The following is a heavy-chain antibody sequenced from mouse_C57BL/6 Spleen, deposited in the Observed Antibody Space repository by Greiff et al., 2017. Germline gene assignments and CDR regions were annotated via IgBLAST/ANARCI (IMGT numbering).Heavy chain of an antibody. CDR3: ARASSGYFDY. J-gene: IGHJ2*01. D-gene: IGHD3-2*02. CDR1: GFTFSSYA. Sequence: EVQLVEPGDGFVKPGASLKLSCAASGFTFSSYAMSWVRQTPEKGLEWVAYISPGGDYIYYTDTVKGRFTISRDNARNTLYLQMSSLESEDTAMSYCARASSGYFDYWGQGTTLTVSS. V-gene: IGHV5S21*01. CDR2: ISPGGDYI.